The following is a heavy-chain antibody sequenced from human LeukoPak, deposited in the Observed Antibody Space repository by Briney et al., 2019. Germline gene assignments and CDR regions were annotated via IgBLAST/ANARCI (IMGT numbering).Heavy chain of an antibody. CDR2: ISGSGGST. CDR1: GFTFSSYA. CDR3: AKGLAVNYYGSGSLGY. Sequence: GGSLRLSCAASGFTFSSYAMSWVRQAPGKGLEWVSAISGSGGSTYYADSVKGRFTISRDNSKNTLYLQMNSLRAEDTAVYYCAKGLAVNYYGSGSLGYWGQGTLVTVSS. D-gene: IGHD3-10*01. J-gene: IGHJ4*02. V-gene: IGHV3-23*01.